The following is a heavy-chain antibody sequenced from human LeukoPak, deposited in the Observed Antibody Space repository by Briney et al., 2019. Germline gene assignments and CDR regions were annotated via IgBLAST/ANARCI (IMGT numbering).Heavy chain of an antibody. V-gene: IGHV1-3*01. D-gene: IGHD6-13*01. CDR3: ARSHIARSSWSDFDY. Sequence: ASVTVSCKASGYTFTSYAMHWVRQAPGQRLEWMGWINAGNGNTKYSQKFQGRVTITRDTSASTAYMELCSLRSEDTAVYYCARSHIARSSWSDFDYWGQGTLVTVSS. J-gene: IGHJ4*02. CDR1: GYTFTSYA. CDR2: INAGNGNT.